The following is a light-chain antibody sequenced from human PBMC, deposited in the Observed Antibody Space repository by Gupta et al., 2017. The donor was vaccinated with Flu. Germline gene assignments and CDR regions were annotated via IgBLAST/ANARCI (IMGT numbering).Light chain of an antibody. J-gene: IGKJ2*01. CDR3: QQNGSTPPLT. CDR2: AAS. Sequence: SSLSASVGDRVTITWGASKIISSYLAWYQQKPGQAPKLLIYAASSWHSGVPYRFSGSGSGTDFTLTISRLQPEDFAVYYCQQNGSTPPLTFGQGTKLEIK. CDR1: KIISSY. V-gene: IGKV1-39*01.